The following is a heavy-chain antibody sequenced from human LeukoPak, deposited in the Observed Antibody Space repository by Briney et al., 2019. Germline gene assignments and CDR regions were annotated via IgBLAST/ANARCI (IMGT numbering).Heavy chain of an antibody. Sequence: GGSLRLSCAASGFTFSDHWMSWVRQAPGKGLEWVANIKQDESKRYYVDSVEGRFTISRDNAKNSLYLQINSLRAEDTAVYYCAREASLYCSGNDCYWAFDRWGQGTLVTVSS. V-gene: IGHV3-7*01. CDR1: GFTFSDHW. J-gene: IGHJ5*02. CDR3: AREASLYCSGNDCYWAFDR. D-gene: IGHD2-15*01. CDR2: IKQDESKR.